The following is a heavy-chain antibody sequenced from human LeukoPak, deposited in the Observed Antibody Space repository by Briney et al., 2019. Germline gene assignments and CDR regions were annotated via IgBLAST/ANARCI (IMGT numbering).Heavy chain of an antibody. CDR1: GYSFISYY. V-gene: IGHV1-46*01. Sequence: SVTVSCKTSGYSFISYYIHWVRQAPGQGLEWMGIINPSGGSTSYPQKFQGRVTMTRDTSTSTAYMELSSLRSEDTAVYFCARDGVAGTYYFDYWGQGTLVTVSS. D-gene: IGHD6-19*01. CDR3: ARDGVAGTYYFDY. CDR2: INPSGGST. J-gene: IGHJ4*02.